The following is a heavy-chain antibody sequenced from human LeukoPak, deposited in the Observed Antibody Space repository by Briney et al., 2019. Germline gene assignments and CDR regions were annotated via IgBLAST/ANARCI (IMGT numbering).Heavy chain of an antibody. V-gene: IGHV3-43*01. J-gene: IGHJ4*02. CDR2: ISRDGGST. D-gene: IGHD1-26*01. CDR3: AKDLGVGARGCDY. CDR1: RFTFGDYT. Sequence: PGGSLRLSCAASRFTFGDYTMHWVRQAPGKGLEWVSLISRDGGSTSYADSVKGRFTISRDNSKNSLYLQMNSLKTEDTALYYCAKDLGVGARGCDYWGQGTLVTVSS.